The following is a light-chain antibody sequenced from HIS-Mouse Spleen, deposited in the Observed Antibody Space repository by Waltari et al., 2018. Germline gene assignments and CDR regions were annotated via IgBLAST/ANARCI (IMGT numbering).Light chain of an antibody. CDR3: CSYAGSSTYVV. CDR1: SSDVGSYNL. CDR2: EGS. J-gene: IGLJ2*01. Sequence: QSITISCTGTSSDVGSYNLVSWYQQHPGKAPKLMIYEGSKRPSGLSNRFSGSKSGNTASLTISGLQAEDEADYYCCSYAGSSTYVVFGGGTKLTVL. V-gene: IGLV2-23*01.